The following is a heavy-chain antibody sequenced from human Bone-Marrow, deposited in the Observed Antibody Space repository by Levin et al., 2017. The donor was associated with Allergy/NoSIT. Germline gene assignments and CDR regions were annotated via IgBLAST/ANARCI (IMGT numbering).Heavy chain of an antibody. CDR2: IWYDGSNE. J-gene: IGHJ6*02. V-gene: IGHV3-33*01. CDR3: ARDSVQVVEPAPDDNNQPSLLMDV. CDR1: GFTFPTYA. D-gene: IGHD3-22*01. Sequence: LSLTCATSGFTFPTYAIHWVRQAPGKGLEWVAVIWYDGSNEYYADSVRGRFTISRDNSKNTLYLQMNSLRAEDTAVYYCARDSVQVVEPAPDDNNQPSLLMDVWGQGTTVIVSS.